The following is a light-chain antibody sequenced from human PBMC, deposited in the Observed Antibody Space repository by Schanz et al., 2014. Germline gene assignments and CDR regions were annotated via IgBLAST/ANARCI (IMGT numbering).Light chain of an antibody. Sequence: QSALTQPRSVSGSPGQSVTISCTGTSSDVGGYDSVSWYQQHPFKSPKLIIYNVSRRPSGVPDRFFGSKSGNTASLTISSLQHDDEAHFFCCSSAPTHIVFGDGTKLPVI. CDR2: NVS. CDR3: CSSAPTHIV. CDR1: SSDVGGYDS. V-gene: IGLV2-11*01. J-gene: IGLJ1*01.